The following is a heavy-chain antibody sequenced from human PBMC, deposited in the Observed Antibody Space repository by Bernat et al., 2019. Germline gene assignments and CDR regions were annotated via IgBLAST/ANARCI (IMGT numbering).Heavy chain of an antibody. CDR2: ISYDGSHK. CDR1: GFTFSSYG. D-gene: IGHD2-15*01. CDR3: AKDGALNPTLRYFDL. J-gene: IGHJ2*01. V-gene: IGHV3-30*18. Sequence: QVQLVESGGGVVQPGRSLRLSCAASGFTFSSYGMHWVRQAPGKGLEWVAVISYDGSHKYYADSVKGRFTISRDNSKNTLYLQMNSLRAEDTAVYYCAKDGALNPTLRYFDLWGRGTLVTVSS.